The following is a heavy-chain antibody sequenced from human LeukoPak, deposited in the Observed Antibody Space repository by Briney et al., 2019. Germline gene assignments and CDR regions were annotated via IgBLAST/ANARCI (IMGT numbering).Heavy chain of an antibody. CDR3: ARGSLGYSSSWSLGPPDWYFDL. CDR1: GFTFSSYW. CDR2: INSDGSST. D-gene: IGHD6-13*01. V-gene: IGHV3-74*01. J-gene: IGHJ2*01. Sequence: PGGSLRLSCAASGFTFSSYWMHWVRQAPGKGLVWVSRINSDGSSTSYADSVKGRFTISRDNAKNTLYLQMNSLRAEDTAVYYCARGSLGYSSSWSLGPPDWYFDLWGRGTLVTVSS.